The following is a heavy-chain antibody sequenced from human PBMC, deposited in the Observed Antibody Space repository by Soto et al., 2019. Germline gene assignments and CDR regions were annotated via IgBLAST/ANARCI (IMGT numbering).Heavy chain of an antibody. Sequence: QVQLVQSGAEVKKPGASVKVSCKVSGYTFPSYGISWVRQAPGKGLEWMGWISAYNGNTNYAQKLQGRVTMTTDTSTSTAYMELRSLRSDDTAVYYCARDLGDYGDYVFDYWGQGTLVTVSS. CDR3: ARDLGDYGDYVFDY. D-gene: IGHD4-17*01. V-gene: IGHV1-18*01. J-gene: IGHJ4*02. CDR2: ISAYNGNT. CDR1: GYTFPSYG.